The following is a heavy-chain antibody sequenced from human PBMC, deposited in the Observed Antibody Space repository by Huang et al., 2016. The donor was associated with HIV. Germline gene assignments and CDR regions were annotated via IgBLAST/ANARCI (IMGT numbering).Heavy chain of an antibody. J-gene: IGHJ3*02. D-gene: IGHD3-22*01. CDR2: TRYDGSNK. CDR3: AKEDYYYDSSGYYFLGAFDI. V-gene: IGHV3-30*02. Sequence: QVQLVESGGGVVQPGGSLRLSCALSGFTFSNYGMHWVRQAPGKGLEWVGFTRYDGSNKSYADSGKGRFTISRDNSKNTLFLQMNSRRAEDTAVYYCAKEDYYYDSSGYYFLGAFDIWGQGTMVTVSS. CDR1: GFTFSNYG.